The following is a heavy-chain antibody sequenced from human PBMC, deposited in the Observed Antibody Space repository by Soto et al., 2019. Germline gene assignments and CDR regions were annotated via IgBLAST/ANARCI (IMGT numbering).Heavy chain of an antibody. J-gene: IGHJ4*02. Sequence: PGESLKISCKGSGYSFTSYWIGWVRQMPGKGLEWMGIIYPGDSDTRYSPSFQGQVTISADKSISTAYLQWSSLKASDTAMYYCARQWGYGSSDTTGPSHFDYWGQGTLVTVSS. CDR1: GYSFTSYW. CDR2: IYPGDSDT. D-gene: IGHD5-18*01. CDR3: ARQWGYGSSDTTGPSHFDY. V-gene: IGHV5-51*01.